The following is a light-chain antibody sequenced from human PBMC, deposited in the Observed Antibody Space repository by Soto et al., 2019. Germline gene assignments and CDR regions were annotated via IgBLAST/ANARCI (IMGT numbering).Light chain of an antibody. CDR3: QQGYSTPST. CDR2: GAD. Sequence: IHRTQPPSSLSASLVARVTITSRASQNIGAYVNWYHQRPGKAPKALIYGADTLQTGVPSRFSGSGSGTDFTLSISSLQPEDFATYFCQQGYSTPSTFGQGTKLEVK. V-gene: IGKV1-39*01. CDR1: QNIGAY. J-gene: IGKJ2*01.